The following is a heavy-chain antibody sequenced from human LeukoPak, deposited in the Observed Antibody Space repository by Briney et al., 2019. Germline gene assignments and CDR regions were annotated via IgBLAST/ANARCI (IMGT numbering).Heavy chain of an antibody. CDR3: ARVDSSSWYQWFDP. Sequence: SETLSLTCTVSAGSISRFYWTWIRQPPGEGLEWIGYIFTTGNTNYNPSLKSRVTLSVDTSKNQFSLKLNSVTAADTAVYYCARVDSSSWYQWFDPWGQGTLVTVSS. V-gene: IGHV4-4*09. J-gene: IGHJ5*02. D-gene: IGHD6-13*01. CDR1: AGSISRFY. CDR2: IFTTGNT.